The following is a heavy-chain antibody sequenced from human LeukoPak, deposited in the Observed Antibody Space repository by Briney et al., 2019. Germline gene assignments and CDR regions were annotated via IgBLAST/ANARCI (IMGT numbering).Heavy chain of an antibody. Sequence: GGSLRLSCVASGFTLRSYWMHWVRQVPGKGLVWVSRINNAGSSTNYADSVKGRFTISRDNAKNTLYLQMSSLRAEDTAVCFCARAYGMDVWGQGTTVTVSS. CDR1: GFTLRSYW. CDR3: ARAYGMDV. V-gene: IGHV3-74*01. CDR2: INNAGSST. J-gene: IGHJ6*02.